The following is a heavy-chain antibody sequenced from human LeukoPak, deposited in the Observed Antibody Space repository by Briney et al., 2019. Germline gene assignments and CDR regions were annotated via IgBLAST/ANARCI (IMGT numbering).Heavy chain of an antibody. Sequence: PSETLSLTCTVSGGSISSSSYYWGWIRQPPGKGLEWIGSIYYSGSTYYNPSLKSRVTISVDTSKNQISLKLSSVTAADTAVYYCAREREIVQLERAHDYWGQGTLVTVSS. J-gene: IGHJ4*02. CDR3: AREREIVQLERAHDY. CDR2: IYYSGST. CDR1: GGSISSSSYY. V-gene: IGHV4-39*02. D-gene: IGHD1-1*01.